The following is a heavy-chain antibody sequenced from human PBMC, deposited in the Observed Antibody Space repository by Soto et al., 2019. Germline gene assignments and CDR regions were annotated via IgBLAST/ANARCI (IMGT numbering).Heavy chain of an antibody. Sequence: EVQLVESGGGLVQPGGSLRLSCAASGFTVSSNYMSWVRQAPGKGLEWVSVIYSGGSTYYADSVKGRFTISRDNSKNTLYLQMNSLRAEYTAVYYCARDSRLRITMVRGVTLIDYWGQGTLVTVSS. CDR2: IYSGGST. J-gene: IGHJ4*02. D-gene: IGHD3-10*01. CDR1: GFTVSSNY. V-gene: IGHV3-66*01. CDR3: ARDSRLRITMVRGVTLIDY.